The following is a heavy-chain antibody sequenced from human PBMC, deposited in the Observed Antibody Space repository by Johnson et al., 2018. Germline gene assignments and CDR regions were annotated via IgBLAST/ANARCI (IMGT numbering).Heavy chain of an antibody. CDR1: EFSFSNYG. D-gene: IGHD3-22*01. V-gene: IGHV3-30*18. Sequence: QVQLVESGGGVVQPGRSLRLSCAASEFSFSNYGMHWVRQPPGKGLEWVAVISYDGTMEYYVDSVKGRFTISRDNSNSTLYLEMKGLRAEDTAVYYCVKDYYDNNGRALDFGGQGTVVTVS. J-gene: IGHJ3*01. CDR2: ISYDGTME. CDR3: VKDYYDNNGRALDF.